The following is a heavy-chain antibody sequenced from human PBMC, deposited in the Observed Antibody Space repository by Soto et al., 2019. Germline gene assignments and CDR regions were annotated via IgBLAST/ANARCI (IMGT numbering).Heavy chain of an antibody. Sequence: SETLSLTCAVSGGSISSSNWWSWVRQPPGKGLEWIGEIYHSGSTNYNPSLKSRVTISVDKSKNQFSLKLSSVTAADTAVYYCARGTIWFGELRSCGMDVWGQGTMVTVSS. CDR2: IYHSGST. J-gene: IGHJ6*02. V-gene: IGHV4-4*02. D-gene: IGHD3-10*01. CDR1: GGSISSSNW. CDR3: ARGTIWFGELRSCGMDV.